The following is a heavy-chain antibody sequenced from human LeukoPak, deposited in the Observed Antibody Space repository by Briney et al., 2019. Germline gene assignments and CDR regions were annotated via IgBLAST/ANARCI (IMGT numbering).Heavy chain of an antibody. CDR3: GRPHGGGWYYFDY. CDR2: ISYDGSNK. J-gene: IGHJ4*02. V-gene: IGHV3-30*04. D-gene: IGHD6-19*01. CDR1: GFTFSSYA. Sequence: PGGSLRLSCAASGFTFSSYAMHWVRQAPGKGLEWVAVISYDGSNKYYADSVKGRFTISRDNSKNTLYLQMNSLRAEDTAVYYWGRPHGGGWYYFDYWARETRVPVSS.